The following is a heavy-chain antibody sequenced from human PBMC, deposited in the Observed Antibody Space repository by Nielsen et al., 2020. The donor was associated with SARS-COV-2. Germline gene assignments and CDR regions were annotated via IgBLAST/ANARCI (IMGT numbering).Heavy chain of an antibody. Sequence: ASVKVSCKASGYTFTSYYMHWVRQAPGQGLEWMGIINPSGGSTSYAQKFQGRVTMTRDTSISTAYMELSGLRSDDTAVYYCARENYYDTSGYYYGMDVWGQGTTVTVSS. V-gene: IGHV1-46*01. CDR3: ARENYYDTSGYYYGMDV. CDR2: INPSGGST. D-gene: IGHD3-22*01. J-gene: IGHJ6*02. CDR1: GYTFTSYY.